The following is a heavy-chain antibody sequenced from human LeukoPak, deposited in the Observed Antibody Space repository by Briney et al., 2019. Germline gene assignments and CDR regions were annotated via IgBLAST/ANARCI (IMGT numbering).Heavy chain of an antibody. CDR2: IGVSGDT. J-gene: IGHJ3*02. V-gene: IGHV3-23*01. CDR1: DFTFKTYP. D-gene: IGHD6-13*01. CDR3: AKDSRWPNDAFDI. Sequence: GGSLRLSCAVSDFTFKTYPMSWLRQAPGKGLEWVSAIGVSGDTYYAGSVKGRFTISRDNSKNTVYLQANSLRADDTAVYYCAKDSRWPNDAFDIWGQGTLVTVSS.